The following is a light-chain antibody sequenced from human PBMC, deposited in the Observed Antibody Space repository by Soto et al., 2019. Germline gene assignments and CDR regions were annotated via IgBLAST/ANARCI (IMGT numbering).Light chain of an antibody. CDR1: SSDVGGYKY. J-gene: IGLJ1*01. Sequence: HSALTQPASVSGSPGQSITISCTGTSSDVGGYKYVSWYQQHPGTAPKLMIYEVSNRPSGVSNRFSGSNSGNTASLTISGLQAEDEADYYCSSYTSTSTLVFGTGTKVTVL. CDR2: EVS. V-gene: IGLV2-14*01. CDR3: SSYTSTSTLV.